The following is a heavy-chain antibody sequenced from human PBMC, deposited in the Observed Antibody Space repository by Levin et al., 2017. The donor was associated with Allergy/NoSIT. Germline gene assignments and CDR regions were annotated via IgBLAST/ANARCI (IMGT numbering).Heavy chain of an antibody. V-gene: IGHV2-70*04. CDR3: ARTSTAVTQFDC. Sequence: QTLSLTCPFSGFSLSTSGMRVHWIRQPPGKALEWLARIDWDDDKFYSTSLKTRLTISKDTSKNQVVLTMTNMDPVDTATYYCARTSTAVTQFDCWGQGTLVTVSS. CDR1: GFSLSTSGMR. CDR2: IDWDDDK. D-gene: IGHD4-23*01. J-gene: IGHJ4*02.